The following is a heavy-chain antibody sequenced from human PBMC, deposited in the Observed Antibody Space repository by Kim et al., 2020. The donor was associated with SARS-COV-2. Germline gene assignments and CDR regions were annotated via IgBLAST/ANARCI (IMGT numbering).Heavy chain of an antibody. CDR3: XKDVEXNGGFDY. CDR1: GFTFSSYA. CDR2: XSGSGGST. V-gene: IGHV3-23*01. D-gene: IGHD3-16*01. Sequence: GGSLRLSCAASGFTFSSYAMSWVRQAPGKGLEWVSAXSGSGGSTYYADSVKGRXXISRDXSKNTXYLQMNSLRAEDTAVYYCXKDVEXNGGFDYWGQGTLVTVSS. J-gene: IGHJ4*02.